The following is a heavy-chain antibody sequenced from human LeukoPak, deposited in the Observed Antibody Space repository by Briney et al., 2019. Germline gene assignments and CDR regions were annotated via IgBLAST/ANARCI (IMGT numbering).Heavy chain of an antibody. V-gene: IGHV1-46*01. CDR2: IAPSVNTT. CDR1: GFTFTNYL. D-gene: IGHD2-8*02. Sequence: ASVKIACKSFGFTFTNYLLHWVRQAPGQGLEWVGRIAPSVNTTNYAQKFRGRVTMTRDTSTSTVYMELSSLRSDDTAIYYCVREESGGYFDYWGQGTLVTVSS. CDR3: VREESGGYFDY. J-gene: IGHJ4*02.